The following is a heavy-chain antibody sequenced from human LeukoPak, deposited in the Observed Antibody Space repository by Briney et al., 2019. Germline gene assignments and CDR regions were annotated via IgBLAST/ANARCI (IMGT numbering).Heavy chain of an antibody. CDR3: ARLSSSWSRNSYYFDY. CDR2: IYPGDSDT. D-gene: IGHD6-13*01. J-gene: IGHJ4*02. Sequence: KVSCKASGYTFTSYWIGWVRQMPGKGLEWMGIIYPGDSDTRYSPSFQGQVTISADKSISTAYLQWSSLKASDTAMYYCARLSSSWSRNSYYFDYWGQGTLVTVSS. CDR1: GYTFTSYW. V-gene: IGHV5-51*01.